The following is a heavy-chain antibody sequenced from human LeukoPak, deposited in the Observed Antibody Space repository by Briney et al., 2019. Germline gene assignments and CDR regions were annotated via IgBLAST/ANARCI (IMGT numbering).Heavy chain of an antibody. J-gene: IGHJ4*02. CDR3: ARWGAYYYGSGTSKPGYDY. D-gene: IGHD3-10*01. CDR1: GFTFNSYT. Sequence: YPGGSLRLSCAASGFTFNSYTLNWVRQAPGKGLEWVSSIDSSSSYIYYADSVKGRFTISRDNAKNSLYLQMNSLRAEDTAVYYCARWGAYYYGSGTSKPGYDYWGQGTLVTVSS. V-gene: IGHV3-21*01. CDR2: IDSSSSYI.